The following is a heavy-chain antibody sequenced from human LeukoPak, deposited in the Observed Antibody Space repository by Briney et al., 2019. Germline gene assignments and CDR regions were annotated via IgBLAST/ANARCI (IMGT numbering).Heavy chain of an antibody. CDR2: FNPGNGDT. CDR3: SRDRWHCRVNCDSVYYYGLDV. Sequence: GASVKVSCKASGYIFTNYAIQWVRQAPGQRLEWLGWFNPGNGDTRYSQRFQGRVTITSDASATTAYMVLHSLTAEDTAVYYCSRDRWHCRVNCDSVYYYGLDVWGQGTTVTVSS. D-gene: IGHD4-23*01. V-gene: IGHV1-3*01. CDR1: GYIFTNYA. J-gene: IGHJ6*02.